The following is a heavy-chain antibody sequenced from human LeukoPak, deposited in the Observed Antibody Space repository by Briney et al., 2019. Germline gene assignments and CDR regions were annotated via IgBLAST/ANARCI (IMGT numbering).Heavy chain of an antibody. CDR2: NSGSGTST. CDR1: GFTFSSYA. CDR3: AKGFVAAVGSPSH. V-gene: IGHV3-23*01. J-gene: IGHJ4*02. Sequence: PGGSLRLSCAASGFTFSSYAMSWVRQAPGTGLEWISVNSGSGTSTHYADSVKGRFTISRDNSKNTLYLQVNSLRAEDTAVYYCAKGFVAAVGSPSHWGQGTLVTVSS. D-gene: IGHD6-13*01.